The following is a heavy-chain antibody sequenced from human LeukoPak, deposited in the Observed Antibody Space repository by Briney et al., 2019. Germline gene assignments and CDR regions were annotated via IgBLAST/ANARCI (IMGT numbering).Heavy chain of an antibody. CDR2: IRSKAYGGTT. CDR1: GFTFGDYA. D-gene: IGHD3-3*01. CDR3: TRTYYDFWSGTEGAFDI. J-gene: IGHJ3*02. Sequence: GRSLRLSCTASGFTFGDYAMSWVRQAPGKGLEWVGFIRSKAYGGTTEYAASVKGRFTISRDDSKSIAYLQMNSLNTEDTAVYYCTRTYYDFWSGTEGAFDIWGQGTMVTVSS. V-gene: IGHV3-49*04.